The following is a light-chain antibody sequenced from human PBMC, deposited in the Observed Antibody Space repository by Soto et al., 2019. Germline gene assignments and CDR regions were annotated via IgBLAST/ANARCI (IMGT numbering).Light chain of an antibody. Sequence: DIQMTQSPSSLSASVGDRVIITCQASQDIRHYLNWYQQKPGKAPQLLIYDASNLATGVPSRFSGRGSGTEFTFTISSLQPEDTATYYCQQYDNLLLTFGGGTKVEIK. CDR3: QQYDNLLLT. CDR1: QDIRHY. J-gene: IGKJ4*01. V-gene: IGKV1-33*01. CDR2: DAS.